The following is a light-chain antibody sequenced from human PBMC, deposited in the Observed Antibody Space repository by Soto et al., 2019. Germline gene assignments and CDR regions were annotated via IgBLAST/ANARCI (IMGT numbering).Light chain of an antibody. CDR2: AAS. J-gene: IGKJ1*01. V-gene: IGKV1-8*01. Sequence: IRMTQSPSSFSASTGDRVTITCRASQGISSYLAWYQQKPGKAPKLLIYAASTLQSGVPSRFSGSGSGTDFTLTISCLQSEDFATYYCQQYYSYPSFGQGTKVEIK. CDR1: QGISSY. CDR3: QQYYSYPS.